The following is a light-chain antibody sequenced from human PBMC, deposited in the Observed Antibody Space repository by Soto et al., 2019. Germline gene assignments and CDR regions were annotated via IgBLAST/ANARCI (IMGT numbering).Light chain of an antibody. CDR3: SSYTRSSTVV. Sequence: QSVLTQPASVSGSPGQSITVSCTGTSSDVGGYNYVSWFQLHPGKAPKFMIYDVSNRTSGVSNRFSAAKSGNTASLTISGLQAEDEADYYCSSYTRSSTVVFGGGTQLTLL. CDR1: SSDVGGYNY. V-gene: IGLV2-14*01. J-gene: IGLJ2*01. CDR2: DVS.